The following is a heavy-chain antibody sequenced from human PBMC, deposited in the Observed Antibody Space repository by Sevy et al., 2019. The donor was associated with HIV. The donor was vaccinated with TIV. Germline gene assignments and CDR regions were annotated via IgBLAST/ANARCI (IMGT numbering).Heavy chain of an antibody. CDR3: VKDYMFAADWAPDS. Sequence: GGSLRLSCAASGFTFNNYAMSWVRQPPGKGLEWVSGLIENGVDTYYSDSVRGRVTISRDNSKNTLYLQMNSLRAEDTAIYYCVKDYMFAADWAPDSWGQGTLVTVSS. CDR1: GFTFNNYA. J-gene: IGHJ4*02. D-gene: IGHD3-10*02. CDR2: LIENGVDT. V-gene: IGHV3-23*01.